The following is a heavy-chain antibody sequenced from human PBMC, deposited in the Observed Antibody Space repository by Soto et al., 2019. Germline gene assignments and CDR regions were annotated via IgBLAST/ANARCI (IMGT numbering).Heavy chain of an antibody. V-gene: IGHV3-48*02. J-gene: IGHJ4*02. CDR3: ATEDILGARSFDY. Sequence: GGSLRRSCAASGFTFSGYSMNWVRQASGKGLEWISYISSLSSPRYYAEYVEGRFIISRENAKNSLYLQMNSLSDEDTAVYFGATEDILGARSFDYWGQGAMVTVPS. D-gene: IGHD1-26*01. CDR1: GFTFSGYS. CDR2: ISSLSSPR.